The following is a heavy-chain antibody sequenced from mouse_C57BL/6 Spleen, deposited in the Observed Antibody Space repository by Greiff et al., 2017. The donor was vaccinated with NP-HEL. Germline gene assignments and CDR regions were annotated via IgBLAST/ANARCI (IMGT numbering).Heavy chain of an antibody. Sequence: EVQRVESEGGLVQPGSSMKLSCTASGFTFSDYYMAWVRQVPEKGLEWVANINYDGSSTYYLDSLKSRFIISRDNAKNILYLQMSSLKSEDTATYYCARVYGHFDYWGQGTTLTVSS. D-gene: IGHD1-2*01. CDR3: ARVYGHFDY. J-gene: IGHJ2*01. CDR2: INYDGSST. CDR1: GFTFSDYY. V-gene: IGHV5-16*01.